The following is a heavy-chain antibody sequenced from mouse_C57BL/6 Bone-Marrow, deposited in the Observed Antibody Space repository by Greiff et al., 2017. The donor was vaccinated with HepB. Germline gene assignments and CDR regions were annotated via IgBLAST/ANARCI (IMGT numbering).Heavy chain of an antibody. J-gene: IGHJ1*03. CDR1: GFTFSDFY. V-gene: IGHV7-1*01. D-gene: IGHD1-1*01. CDR3: ARDYYYGSSSYWYFDV. CDR2: SRNRANDYTT. Sequence: EVKLVESGGGLVQSGRSLRLSCATSGFTFSDFYMEWVRQAPGKGLEWIAASRNRANDYTTEYSASVKGRFIVSRDTSQSILYLQMNALRAEDTAIYYCARDYYYGSSSYWYFDVWGTGTTVTVSS.